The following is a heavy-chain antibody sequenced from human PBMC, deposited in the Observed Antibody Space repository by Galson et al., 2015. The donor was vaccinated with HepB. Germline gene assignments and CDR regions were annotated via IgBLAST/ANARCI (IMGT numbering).Heavy chain of an antibody. CDR1: GFTFSSYG. Sequence: SLRLSCAASGFTFSSYGMHWVRQAPGKGLEWVAVISYDGSNKYYADSVKGRFTISRDNSKNTLYLQMNSLRAEDTAVYYCAKGPHYYDSSGYFPVDYWGQGTLVTVSS. CDR2: ISYDGSNK. D-gene: IGHD3-22*01. J-gene: IGHJ4*02. CDR3: AKGPHYYDSSGYFPVDY. V-gene: IGHV3-30*18.